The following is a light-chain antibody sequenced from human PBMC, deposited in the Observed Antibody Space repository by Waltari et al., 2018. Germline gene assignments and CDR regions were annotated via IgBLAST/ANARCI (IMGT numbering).Light chain of an antibody. V-gene: IGLV1-44*01. CDR1: SSNIGSNT. CDR3: AAWDDSLNGLV. J-gene: IGLJ2*01. CDR2: SNN. Sequence: QSVLTQPPSASGTPGQRVTISCSGSSSNIGSNTVNWYQQLPGTAPKLLSYSNNPRPSGVPDRFSVSKSGTSAALAISGLQSEDEADYYCAAWDDSLNGLVFGGGTKLTVL.